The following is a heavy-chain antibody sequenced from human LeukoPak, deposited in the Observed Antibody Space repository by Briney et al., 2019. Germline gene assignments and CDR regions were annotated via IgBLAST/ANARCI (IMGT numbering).Heavy chain of an antibody. J-gene: IGHJ6*03. V-gene: IGHV4-59*01. CDR1: GGSISSYY. Sequence: SETLSLTCTVSGGSISSYYWSWIRQTPGKGLEWIGYIYYSGSTNFNPSLKSRVTISVDTSKNQFSLKMSSVTAADTAVYFCARGGPPGYYYDYYMDVWGKGTAVTISS. CDR2: IYYSGST. CDR3: ARGGPPGYYYDYYMDV.